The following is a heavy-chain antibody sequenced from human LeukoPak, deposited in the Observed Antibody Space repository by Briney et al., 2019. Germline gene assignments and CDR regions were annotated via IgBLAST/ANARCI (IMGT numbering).Heavy chain of an antibody. Sequence: ASVKVSCKASGYTFTSYGISWVRQAPGQGLEWMGWISAYNGNTNYAQKLQGRVTITRDTSASTAYMELSSLRSEDTAVYYCAREDTAMVTWSHYYYYGMDVWGQGTTVTVSS. V-gene: IGHV1-18*01. CDR3: AREDTAMVTWSHYYYYGMDV. CDR2: ISAYNGNT. D-gene: IGHD5-18*01. CDR1: GYTFTSYG. J-gene: IGHJ6*02.